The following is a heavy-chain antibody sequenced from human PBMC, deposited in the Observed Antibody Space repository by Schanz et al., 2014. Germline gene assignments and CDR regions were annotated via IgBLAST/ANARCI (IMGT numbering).Heavy chain of an antibody. Sequence: QVQLVESGGGVVQPGRSLRLSCAASGFTVRSYAMHWVRQAPGKGLEWVAAISYDGSNQYYTDSVKGRFTVSRDNSKKTVYRQMTSLRAEYTAVYYCAKEESPPSLVDYWGQGTLVTVSS. J-gene: IGHJ4*02. CDR2: ISYDGSNQ. CDR3: AKEESPPSLVDY. V-gene: IGHV3-30*04. CDR1: GFTVRSYA.